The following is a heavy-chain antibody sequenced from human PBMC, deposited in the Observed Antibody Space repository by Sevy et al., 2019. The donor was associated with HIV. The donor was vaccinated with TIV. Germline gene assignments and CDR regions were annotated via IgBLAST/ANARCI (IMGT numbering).Heavy chain of an antibody. D-gene: IGHD3-16*01. CDR3: ARDLEFYDYGDDEPAFMPDY. CDR2: IWFDGSNS. J-gene: IGHJ4*02. CDR1: GFTFSTYG. V-gene: IGHV3-33*01. Sequence: GGSLRLSCAASGFTFSTYGMHWVRQAPGKGLEWVAVIWFDGSNSYYADSVKGRFTISRDIAKNTLQLQMNSLRAEDTAVDYCARDLEFYDYGDDEPAFMPDYWGQGTLVTVSS.